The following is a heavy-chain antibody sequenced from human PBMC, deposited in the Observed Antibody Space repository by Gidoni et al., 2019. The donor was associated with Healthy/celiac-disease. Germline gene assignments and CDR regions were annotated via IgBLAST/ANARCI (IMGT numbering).Heavy chain of an antibody. CDR1: GGSISSYY. Sequence: GKPSETLSLTCTVSGGSISSYYWSWIRQPPGKGLEWIGYIYYSGSTNYNPSLKSRVTISVDTSKNQFSLKLSSVTAADTAVYYCARDYPPAVAGRTGNYYYYGMDVWGQGTTVTVSS. V-gene: IGHV4-59*01. CDR3: ARDYPPAVAGRTGNYYYYGMDV. J-gene: IGHJ6*02. D-gene: IGHD6-19*01. CDR2: IYYSGST.